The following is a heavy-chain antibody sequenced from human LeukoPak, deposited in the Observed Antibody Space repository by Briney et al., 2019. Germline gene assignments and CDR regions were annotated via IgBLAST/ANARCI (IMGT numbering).Heavy chain of an antibody. CDR2: ISSSSSTI. CDR1: GFTFSTYS. Sequence: GGSLRLSCAASGFTFSTYSMNWVRQAPGKGLEWVSYISSSSSTIYYADSVKGRFTISRDNAKNSLYLQMNSLRAEDTAVYYCAREDGSSYYCDFWGQGTLITVAS. J-gene: IGHJ4*02. V-gene: IGHV3-48*01. CDR3: AREDGSSYYCDF. D-gene: IGHD6-6*01.